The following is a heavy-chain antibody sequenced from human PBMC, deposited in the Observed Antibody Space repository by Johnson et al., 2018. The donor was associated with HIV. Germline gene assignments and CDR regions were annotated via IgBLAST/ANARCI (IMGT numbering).Heavy chain of an antibody. CDR2: IRYDGSNK. CDR3: AKDLFTEREDDVFDF. CDR1: GFTFSSYG. D-gene: IGHD1-26*01. V-gene: IGHV3-30*02. J-gene: IGHJ3*01. Sequence: QVQLVESGGGVVQPGGSLRLSCVASGFTFSSYGMHWVRQAPGKGLEWVAFIRYDGSNKYYADSVKGRFTISRDNSKNTLYLQMNSLRAEDTAVYYCAKDLFTEREDDVFDFWGQGTMVTVSS.